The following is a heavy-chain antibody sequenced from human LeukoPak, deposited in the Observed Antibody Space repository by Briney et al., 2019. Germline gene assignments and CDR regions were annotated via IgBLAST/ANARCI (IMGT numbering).Heavy chain of an antibody. CDR2: MSSSGSNI. V-gene: IGHV3-11*01. CDR3: SRGHYGMDV. Sequence: GSLRLSCAASGFTFSDWYMSWIRPAPGKGLEWVSYMSSSGSNIYYADSVEGRFTISRDNAKNSLYLQMNSLGAEDTAVYYCSRGHYGMDVWGQGTTVTVSS. J-gene: IGHJ6*02. CDR1: GFTFSDWY.